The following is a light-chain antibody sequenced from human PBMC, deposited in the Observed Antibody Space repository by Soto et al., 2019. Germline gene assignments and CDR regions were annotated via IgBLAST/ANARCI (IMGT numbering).Light chain of an antibody. CDR1: QSVSSSY. CDR2: GAS. Sequence: EIVLTQSPGTLSLSPGERATLSCRASQSVSSSYLAWYQQKPGQAPRLLIYGASGRATGIPDRFSGSGSGTDFPLNIRGLEPEDFAVYFCRQYGSSPPGLTFGGGTKLEIK. J-gene: IGKJ4*01. V-gene: IGKV3-20*01. CDR3: RQYGSSPPGLT.